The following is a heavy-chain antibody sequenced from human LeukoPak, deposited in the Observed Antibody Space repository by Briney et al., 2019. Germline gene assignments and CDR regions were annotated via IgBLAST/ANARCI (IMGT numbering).Heavy chain of an antibody. Sequence: GGSLRLSCAASGFTFSNSAMNWVRQAPGKGLEWVSSISRSSSYIYYADSLKGRFTITRDNAKISLFLQMNSLRAEDTAVYYCARAAQSRSTKDYYCMDVWGKGTTVTVSS. V-gene: IGHV3-21*01. CDR1: GFTFSNSA. CDR2: ISRSSSYI. CDR3: ARAAQSRSTKDYYCMDV. D-gene: IGHD6-6*01. J-gene: IGHJ6*03.